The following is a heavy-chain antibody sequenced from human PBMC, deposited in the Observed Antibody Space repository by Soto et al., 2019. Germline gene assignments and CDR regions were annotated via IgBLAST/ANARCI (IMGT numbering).Heavy chain of an antibody. D-gene: IGHD2-2*01. CDR1: GFTFSGSA. CDR2: IRSKANSYAT. V-gene: IGHV3-73*02. Sequence: EVQLVESGGGLVQPGGSLKLSCAASGFTFSGSAMHWVRQASGKGLEWVGRIRSKANSYATAYAASVKGRFTISRDDSKNTAYLQMNSLKTEDTAVYYCTVVPAAWSNYYYYYGMDVWGQGTTVTVSS. J-gene: IGHJ6*02. CDR3: TVVPAAWSNYYYYYGMDV.